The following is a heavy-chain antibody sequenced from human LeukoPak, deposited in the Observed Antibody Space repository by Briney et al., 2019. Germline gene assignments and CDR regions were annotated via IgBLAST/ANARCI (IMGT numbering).Heavy chain of an antibody. D-gene: IGHD6-13*01. J-gene: IGHJ5*02. CDR1: GYTFTSYG. CDR3: ARGSISWYSQDWFDP. V-gene: IGHV1-18*01. CDR2: ISAYNGNT. Sequence: ASVKVSCKASGYTFTSYGISWVRQAAGQGLEWMGWISAYNGNTNFAQKLQGRVTMTTDTSTSTAYMELRSLRFDDTAVYYCARGSISWYSQDWFDPWGQGTLVTVSS.